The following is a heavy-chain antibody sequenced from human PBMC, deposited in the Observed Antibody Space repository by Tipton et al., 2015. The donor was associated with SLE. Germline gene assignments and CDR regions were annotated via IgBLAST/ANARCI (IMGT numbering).Heavy chain of an antibody. Sequence: SLRLSCAASGFTFSSYSMNWVRQAPGKGLEWVSSISSSSSYIYHADPVKGRFTISRDNAKNSLYLQMNSLRAEDTAVYYCARNLGSYYGMDVWGQGTTVTVSS. V-gene: IGHV3-21*01. D-gene: IGHD3-16*01. J-gene: IGHJ6*02. CDR1: GFTFSSYS. CDR2: ISSSSSYI. CDR3: ARNLGSYYGMDV.